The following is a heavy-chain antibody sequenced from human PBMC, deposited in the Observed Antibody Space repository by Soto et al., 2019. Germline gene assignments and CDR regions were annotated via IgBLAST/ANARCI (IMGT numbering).Heavy chain of an antibody. CDR1: GGSISSGGYS. D-gene: IGHD2-2*01. CDR3: ARAIVVVPAAMVSGSYYYYMDV. V-gene: IGHV4-30-2*01. CDR2: IYHSGST. Sequence: ASETLSLTCAVSGGSISSGGYSWSWIRQPPGKGLEWIGYIYHSGSTNYNPSLKSRVTISVDTSKNQFSLKLSSVTAADTAVYYCARAIVVVPAAMVSGSYYYYMDVWGKGTTVTVSS. J-gene: IGHJ6*03.